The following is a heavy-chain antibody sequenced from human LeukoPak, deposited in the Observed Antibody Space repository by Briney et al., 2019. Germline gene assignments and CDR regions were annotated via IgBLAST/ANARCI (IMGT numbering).Heavy chain of an antibody. J-gene: IGHJ4*02. CDR3: AGGRGQIINY. V-gene: IGHV3-13*01. CDR2: IGNAADT. CDR1: GFTFDRYD. Sequence: GGSLRLSCAASGFTFDRYDMHWFRQATGKGLEWVSAIGNAADTYYPGSVKGRFTISRENAKNSLYLQMNALRAGDTAVYFCAGGRGQIINYWGQGTLVTVSS.